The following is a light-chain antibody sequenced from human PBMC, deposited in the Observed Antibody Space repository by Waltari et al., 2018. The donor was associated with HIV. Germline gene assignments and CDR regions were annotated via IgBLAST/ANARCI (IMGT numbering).Light chain of an antibody. CDR2: DAS. CDR1: QRVDTF. Sequence: DIVLTQSPVTLSLSLGERATLSCRASQRVDTFLAWYQQRPGQAPRLLIYDASRRASGIPARFSGTGSGTDYTLTISSVEPEDFATYYCQQYNSYAITFGQGTRLEIK. J-gene: IGKJ5*01. CDR3: QQYNSYAIT. V-gene: IGKV3-11*01.